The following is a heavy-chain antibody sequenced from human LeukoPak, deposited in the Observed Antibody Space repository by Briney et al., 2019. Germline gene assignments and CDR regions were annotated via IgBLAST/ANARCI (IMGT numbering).Heavy chain of an antibody. CDR2: ISSSSYI. Sequence: PGGSLRLSCAASGFTFSRNSMNWVRQAPGKGLEWVSSISSSSYIYYADSVKGRFTISRDNARNSLYLQMNSLRAEDTAVYYCASSWSGYYAVDYWGQGTLVTVSS. CDR3: ASSWSGYYAVDY. D-gene: IGHD3-3*01. J-gene: IGHJ4*02. CDR1: GFTFSRNS. V-gene: IGHV3-21*01.